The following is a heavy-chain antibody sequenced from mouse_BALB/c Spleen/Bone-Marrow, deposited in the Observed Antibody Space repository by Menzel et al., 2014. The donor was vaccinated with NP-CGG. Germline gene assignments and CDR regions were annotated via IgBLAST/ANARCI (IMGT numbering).Heavy chain of an antibody. CDR1: GFAFSSYD. CDR2: ISSGGGST. V-gene: IGHV5-12-1*01. D-gene: IGHD1-1*01. Sequence: EVHLVESGGGLVKPGGSLKLSCAASGFAFSSYDMSWVRQTPEKRLEWVAYISSGGGSTYYPDTVKGRFTISRDNAKNTLYLQMSGLKSEDAAMYYCARQSRAWFAYWGQGTLVTVSA. J-gene: IGHJ3*01. CDR3: ARQSRAWFAY.